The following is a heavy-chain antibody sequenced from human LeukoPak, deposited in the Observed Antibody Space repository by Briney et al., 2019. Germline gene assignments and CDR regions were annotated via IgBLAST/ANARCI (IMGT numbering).Heavy chain of an antibody. CDR2: IYTSGST. CDR1: GGSISSYY. CDR3: ARDPLAAAGTDYYYYMDV. D-gene: IGHD6-13*01. V-gene: IGHV4-4*07. J-gene: IGHJ6*03. Sequence: PSETLSLTCTVSGGSISSYYWSWIRQPAGKGLEWIGRIYTSGSTNYNPYLKSRVTMSVDTSKNQFSLKLSSVTAADTAVYYCARDPLAAAGTDYYYYMDVWGKGTTVTVSS.